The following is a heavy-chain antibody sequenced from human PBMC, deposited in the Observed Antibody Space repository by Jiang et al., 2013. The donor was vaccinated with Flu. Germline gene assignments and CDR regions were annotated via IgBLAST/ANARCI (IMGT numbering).Heavy chain of an antibody. CDR2: ISYDGSNK. J-gene: IGHJ6*02. Sequence: SGGGVVQPGRSLRLSCAASGFTFSYYAMHWVRQAPGKGLEWVAVISYDGSNKYYTDSVKGRFTISRDNSKKTVYLEMNSLRGEDTAVYYCARGDYVGDYYSMDIWGQGTTVTVSS. CDR3: ARGDYVGDYYSMDI. CDR1: GFTFSYYA. V-gene: IGHV3-30-3*01. D-gene: IGHD4-17*01.